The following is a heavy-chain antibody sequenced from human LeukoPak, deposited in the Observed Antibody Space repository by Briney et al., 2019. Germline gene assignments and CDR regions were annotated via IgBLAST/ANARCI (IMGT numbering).Heavy chain of an antibody. V-gene: IGHV4-34*01. CDR1: GGSFSGYY. CDR3: ARRYRRYFDWFLRKGGVHWFDP. CDR2: INHSGST. D-gene: IGHD3-9*01. J-gene: IGHJ5*02. Sequence: PSETLSLTCAVYGGSFSGYYWSWIRQPPGKGLEWIGEINHSGSTNYNPSLKSRVTISVDTSKNQFSLKLSSVTAADTAVYYCARRYRRYFDWFLRKGGVHWFDPWGQGTLVIVSS.